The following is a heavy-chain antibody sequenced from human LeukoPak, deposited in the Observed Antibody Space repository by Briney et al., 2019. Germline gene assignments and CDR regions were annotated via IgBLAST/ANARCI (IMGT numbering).Heavy chain of an antibody. V-gene: IGHV3-7*01. J-gene: IGHJ4*02. CDR3: TRDRSRAEDD. CDR1: GFTFSGHW. D-gene: IGHD1-14*01. Sequence: GGSLRLSCAASGFTFSGHWMSWVREARGKGLEWVANINQGGSDKYYVDSVKGRFTISRDNANNLLYLQMNSLRGEDTAVYYCTRDRSRAEDDWGQGTLVTVSS. CDR2: INQGGSDK.